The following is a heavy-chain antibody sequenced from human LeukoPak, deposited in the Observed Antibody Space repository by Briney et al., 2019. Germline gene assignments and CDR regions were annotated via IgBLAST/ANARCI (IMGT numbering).Heavy chain of an antibody. V-gene: IGHV3-30-3*01. J-gene: IGHJ4*02. D-gene: IGHD3-10*01. CDR3: ARDTITMVRGLGFDY. CDR1: GFTFSSYA. Sequence: VQPGGSLILSCAASGFTFSSYAMHWVRQAPGKGLEWVAVISYDGSNKYYADSVKGRFTISRDNSKNTLYLQMNSLRAEDTAVYYCARDTITMVRGLGFDYWGQGTLVTVSS. CDR2: ISYDGSNK.